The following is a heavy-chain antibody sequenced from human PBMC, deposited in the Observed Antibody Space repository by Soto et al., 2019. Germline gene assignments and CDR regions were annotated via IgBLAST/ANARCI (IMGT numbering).Heavy chain of an antibody. CDR3: ARGLNKAALSFEY. J-gene: IGHJ4*01. CDR2: INWNGASA. CDR1: GFTFVNYA. Sequence: GGSLRLSCTVSGFTFVNYAMSWVRQAPGKGLEWISGINWNGASAGYADSVKGRFTVSRDNAKNSLYLQMNSLRAEDTALYYCARGLNKAALSFEYWGQGTLVTVSS. D-gene: IGHD6-25*01. V-gene: IGHV3-20*04.